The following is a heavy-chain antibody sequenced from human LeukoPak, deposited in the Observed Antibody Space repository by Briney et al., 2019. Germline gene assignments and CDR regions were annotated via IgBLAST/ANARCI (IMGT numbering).Heavy chain of an antibody. CDR1: GFTFSSYA. CDR3: ARGRPVVPAAMYYYYYGMDV. V-gene: IGHV3-30*04. J-gene: IGHJ6*04. Sequence: GGSLRLSCAASGFTFSSYAMHWVRQAPGKGLEWVAVISYDGSNKYYADSVKGRFTISRDNSKNTLYLQMNSLRAEDTAVYYCARGRPVVPAAMYYYYYGMDVWGKGTRSPSPQ. CDR2: ISYDGSNK. D-gene: IGHD2-2*01.